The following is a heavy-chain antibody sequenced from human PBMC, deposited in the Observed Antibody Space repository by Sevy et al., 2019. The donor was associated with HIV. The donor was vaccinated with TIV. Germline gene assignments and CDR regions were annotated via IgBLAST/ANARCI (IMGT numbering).Heavy chain of an antibody. CDR3: ARVSRDIYSSGFDY. CDR1: GGSISSGGYY. V-gene: IGHV4-31*03. CDR2: IYYSGST. Sequence: SETLSLTCTVSGGSISSGGYYWSWIRQHPGKGLEWIGHIYYSGSTYYNPSLKSRVTISVDTSKNQFSLKLSSVTAADTAVYYCARVSRDIYSSGFDYWGQGTLVTVSS. D-gene: IGHD6-19*01. J-gene: IGHJ4*02.